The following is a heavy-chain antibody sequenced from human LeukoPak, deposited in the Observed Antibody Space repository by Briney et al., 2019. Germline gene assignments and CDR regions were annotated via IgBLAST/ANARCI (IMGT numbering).Heavy chain of an antibody. V-gene: IGHV3-23*01. D-gene: IGHD3-3*01. CDR1: GFTFSSYA. J-gene: IGHJ5*02. Sequence: QTGGSLRLSCAASGFTFSSYAMSWVRQAPGKGLEWVSAISGSGGSTYYADSVKGRFTISRDNSKNTLYLQMNSLTAEDTAVYYCAKDRFLEWLLYPRGGSPDDPWGQGTLVTVSS. CDR3: AKDRFLEWLLYPRGGSPDDP. CDR2: ISGSGGST.